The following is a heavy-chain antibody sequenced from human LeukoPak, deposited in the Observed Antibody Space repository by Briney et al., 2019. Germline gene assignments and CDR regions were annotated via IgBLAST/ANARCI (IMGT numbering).Heavy chain of an antibody. Sequence: SETLSLTCTVSGGSISSYYWSWIRQPPGKGLEWIGYIYYSGSTNYNPSLKSRVTISENTSKNQFSLKLSSLTAADTAVYYWARDFRIAAAGLYYYYGMDVWGQGTTVTVSS. CDR3: ARDFRIAAAGLYYYYGMDV. CDR1: GGSISSYY. J-gene: IGHJ6*02. CDR2: IYYSGST. D-gene: IGHD6-13*01. V-gene: IGHV4-59*01.